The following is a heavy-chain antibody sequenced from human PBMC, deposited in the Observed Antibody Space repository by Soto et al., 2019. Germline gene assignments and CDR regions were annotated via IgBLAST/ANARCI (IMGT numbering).Heavy chain of an antibody. V-gene: IGHV4-34*01. CDR2: INHSGST. CDR3: AGYYYYGMDV. CDR1: GGSFSGYY. Sequence: KASETLSLTCAVYGGSFSGYYWSGIRQPPGKGLEWIGEINHSGSTNYNPSLKSRVTISVDTSKNQFSLKLSSVTAADTAVYYCAGYYYYGMDVWGQGTTVTVSS. J-gene: IGHJ6*02.